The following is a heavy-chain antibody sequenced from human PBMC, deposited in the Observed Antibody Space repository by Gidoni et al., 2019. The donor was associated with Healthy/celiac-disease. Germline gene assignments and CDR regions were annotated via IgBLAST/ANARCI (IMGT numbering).Heavy chain of an antibody. J-gene: IGHJ4*02. V-gene: IGHV1-3*01. Sequence: RLEWMGWINAGNGNTKYSQKFQGRVTITRHTPASTAYLELSSLRSEDTAVYYCARGDYDFWSGYMSTLDYWGQGTLVTVSS. CDR3: ARGDYDFWSGYMSTLDY. CDR2: INAGNGNT. D-gene: IGHD3-3*01.